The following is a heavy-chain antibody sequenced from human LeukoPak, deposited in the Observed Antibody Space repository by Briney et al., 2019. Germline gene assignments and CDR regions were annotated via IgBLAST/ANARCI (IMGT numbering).Heavy chain of an antibody. CDR2: ISWNSGSI. CDR3: AKDGWAVVVPAAITSAFDI. J-gene: IGHJ3*02. CDR1: GFTFDDYA. Sequence: GRYLRLSCAAYGFTFDDYAMHWVRQAPGKGLEWVSGISWNSGSIGYADSVKGRFTISRDNAKNSLYLQMNSLRAEDTALYYCAKDGWAVVVPAAITSAFDIWGQGTMVTVSS. V-gene: IGHV3-9*01. D-gene: IGHD2-2*02.